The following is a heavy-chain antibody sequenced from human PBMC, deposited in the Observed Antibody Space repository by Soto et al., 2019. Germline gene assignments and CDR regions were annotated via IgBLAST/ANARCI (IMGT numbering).Heavy chain of an antibody. D-gene: IGHD3-10*01. J-gene: IGHJ6*02. CDR2: IIPILGIA. CDR1: GGTFSSYT. V-gene: IGHV1-69*04. CDR3: ARDPRFNYYGSGSFYYYGMDV. Sequence: SVKVSCKASGGTFSSYTISWVRQAPGQGLEWMGRIIPILGIANYAQKFQGRVTITADKSTSTAYMELSSLRSEDTAVYYCARDPRFNYYGSGSFYYYGMDVWGQGTTVTVSS.